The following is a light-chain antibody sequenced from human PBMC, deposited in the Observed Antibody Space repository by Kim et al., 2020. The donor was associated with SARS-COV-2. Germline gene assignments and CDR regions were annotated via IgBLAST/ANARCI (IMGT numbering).Light chain of an antibody. CDR3: QVWDSSSDHRV. V-gene: IGLV3-21*04. CDR1: NIGSKS. J-gene: IGLJ1*01. CDR2: YDS. Sequence: SYELTQPPSVSVAPGKTARITCGGNNIGSKSVHWYQQKPGQAPVLVIYYDSDRPSGIPERFSGSNSGNTATLTISRVEAGDEADYYCQVWDSSSDHRVFGTGIKVTVL.